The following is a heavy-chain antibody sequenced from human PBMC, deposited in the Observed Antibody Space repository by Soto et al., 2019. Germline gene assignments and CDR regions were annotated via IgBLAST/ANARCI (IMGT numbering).Heavy chain of an antibody. CDR2: VHSSGSN. CDR3: VKNVAAVGPDWFGP. Sequence: QVQLQESGPRLVKPSETLSLICTVSGGSTSDSYWSWIRQTVAKRLEWIGRVHSSGSNYYNPSLKSRVDMSVDRSHNQISLELRSVTVADTATYYCVKNVAAVGPDWFGPWGQGTLVTVS. J-gene: IGHJ5*02. D-gene: IGHD6-13*01. CDR1: GGSTSDSY. V-gene: IGHV4-4*07.